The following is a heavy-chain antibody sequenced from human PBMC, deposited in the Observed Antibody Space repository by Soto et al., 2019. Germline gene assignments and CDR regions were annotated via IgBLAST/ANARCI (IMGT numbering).Heavy chain of an antibody. D-gene: IGHD3-9*01. V-gene: IGHV3-30*04. J-gene: IGHJ6*02. CDR3: ARDQSDYDILTGLGYYYYYGMDV. CDR2: ISYDGRNK. Sequence: PGGSLRLSCAASGFTFSSYAMRWVRQAPGKGLGWVAVISYDGRNKYYADSVKGRFTISRDNSKNTLYLQMNSLRAEDTAVYYCARDQSDYDILTGLGYYYYYGMDVWGQGTTVTVSS. CDR1: GFTFSSYA.